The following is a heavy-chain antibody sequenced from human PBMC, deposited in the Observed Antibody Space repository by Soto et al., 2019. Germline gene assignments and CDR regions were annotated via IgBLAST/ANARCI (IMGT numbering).Heavy chain of an antibody. CDR1: GYSFTSYW. D-gene: IGHD3-9*01. V-gene: IGHV5-51*01. Sequence: GESLKISCKGSGYSFTSYWIGWVRQMPGKGLEWMGTIYPGDSDTRYSPSFQGQVTISADKSISTAYLQWSSLKASDTAMYYCARANGHYDILTGYYFDYYYGMDVWGQGTTVTVSS. J-gene: IGHJ6*02. CDR2: IYPGDSDT. CDR3: ARANGHYDILTGYYFDYYYGMDV.